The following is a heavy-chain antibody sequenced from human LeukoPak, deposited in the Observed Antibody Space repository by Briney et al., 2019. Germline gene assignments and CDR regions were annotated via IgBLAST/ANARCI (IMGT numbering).Heavy chain of an antibody. D-gene: IGHD2-2*01. CDR3: AHGAMYQLDY. Sequence: LPGGSLRLSCAASGFTFNFYGMSWVRQAPGKGLEWVSSISGSGGSTYYADSVKGRFTISGDNSKNTLFLQMNSLRAEDTAVYYCAHGAMYQLDYWGQGTLVTVSS. CDR2: ISGSGGST. V-gene: IGHV3-23*01. CDR1: GFTFNFYG. J-gene: IGHJ4*02.